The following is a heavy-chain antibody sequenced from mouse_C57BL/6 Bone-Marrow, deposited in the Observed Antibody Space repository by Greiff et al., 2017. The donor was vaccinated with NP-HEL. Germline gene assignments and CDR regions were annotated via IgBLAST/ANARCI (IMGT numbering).Heavy chain of an antibody. CDR1: GYTFTSYW. CDR3: ARRGVRLRYSY. CDR2: IDPSDSYT. V-gene: IGHV1-50*01. Sequence: QVQLQQPGAELVKPGASVKLSCKASGYTFTSYWMQWVKQRPGQGLEWIGEIDPSDSYTNYNQKFKGKATLTVDTSSSTAYMQLSSLTSEDSAVYYCARRGVRLRYSYWGQGTTLTVSS. D-gene: IGHD3-2*02. J-gene: IGHJ2*01.